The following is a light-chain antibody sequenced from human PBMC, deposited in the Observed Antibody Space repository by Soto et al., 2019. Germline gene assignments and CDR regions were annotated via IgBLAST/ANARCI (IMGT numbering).Light chain of an antibody. CDR2: RAS. J-gene: IGKJ2*01. V-gene: IGKV3-15*01. CDR3: LQYNNWPYT. CDR1: HSVSSN. Sequence: EIVMTQSPATLSVSPGEGATLSCRASHSVSSNLAWYQQTPGQAPRLLIYRASTRATGLPARFSGSGSGTEFTLTISSLQSEDFAVYYCLQYNNWPYTFGQGTKLEIE.